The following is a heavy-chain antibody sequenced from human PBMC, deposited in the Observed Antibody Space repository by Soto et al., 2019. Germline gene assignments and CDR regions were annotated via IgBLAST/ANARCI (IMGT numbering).Heavy chain of an antibody. CDR3: ARDRPVLITMVWGVIDY. CDR2: INPNSGGT. J-gene: IGHJ4*02. CDR1: GYTFTGYY. D-gene: IGHD3-10*01. Sequence: ASVKVSCKASGYTFTGYYMHRVRQAPGQGLEWMGWINPNSGGTNYAQKFQGRVTMTRDTSISTAYMELSRLRSDDTAVYYCARDRPVLITMVWGVIDYWGQGTLVTVSS. V-gene: IGHV1-2*02.